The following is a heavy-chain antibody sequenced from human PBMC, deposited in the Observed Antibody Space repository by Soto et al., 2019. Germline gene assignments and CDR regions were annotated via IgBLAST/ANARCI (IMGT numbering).Heavy chain of an antibody. CDR2: IRSKSYGGTT. CDR3: NAGEDDFWSGYYFPY. CDR1: GFTFSNAW. J-gene: IGHJ4*02. D-gene: IGHD3-3*01. V-gene: IGHV3-15*07. Sequence: GGSLRLSCAGSGFTFSNAWMNWVRQAPGKGLEWVGRIRSKSYGGTTDYAAPVKGRFTISRDDSKNMLFLQMNSLNSEDTAVYYCNAGEDDFWSGYYFPYWGQGTLVTVSS.